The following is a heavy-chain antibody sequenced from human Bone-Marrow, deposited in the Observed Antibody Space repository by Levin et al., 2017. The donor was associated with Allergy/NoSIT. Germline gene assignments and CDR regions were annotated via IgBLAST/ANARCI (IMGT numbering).Heavy chain of an antibody. CDR2: ISWNSGSI. D-gene: IGHD2-2*01. V-gene: IGHV3-9*01. CDR1: GFTFDDYA. CDR3: AKAVVPAAPPDY. Sequence: SLKISCAASGFTFDDYAMHWVRQAPGKGLEWVSGISWNSGSIGYADSVKGRFTISRDNAKNSLYLQMNSLRAEDTALYYCAKAVVPAAPPDYWGQGTLVTVSS. J-gene: IGHJ4*02.